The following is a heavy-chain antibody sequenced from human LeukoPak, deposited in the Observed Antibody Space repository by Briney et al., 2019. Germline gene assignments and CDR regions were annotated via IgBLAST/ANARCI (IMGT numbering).Heavy chain of an antibody. Sequence: PGGSLRLSCAASGFTFSDYYMSWIRQAPGKGLEWVSYISSSGSTIYYADSVKGRFTISRDNAKNSLYLQMNSLRAEDTAVYYCAKETSVYYSGSYSPDYWGQGTLVTVSS. J-gene: IGHJ4*02. CDR3: AKETSVYYSGSYSPDY. CDR1: GFTFSDYY. D-gene: IGHD1-26*01. V-gene: IGHV3-11*04. CDR2: ISSSGSTI.